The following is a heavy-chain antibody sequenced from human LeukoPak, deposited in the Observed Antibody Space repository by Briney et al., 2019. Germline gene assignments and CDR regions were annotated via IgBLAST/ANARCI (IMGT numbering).Heavy chain of an antibody. CDR2: IYYSGRT. D-gene: IGHD6-13*01. J-gene: IGHJ4*02. V-gene: IGHV4-39*07. CDR3: XXSLYSSSWYWDFDY. Sequence: TXTVXGGSISSSSYYWGWIRQPPGKGLEWIESIYYSGRTYNNQARKSRFTITVDKAKKRFSLKLSSVTAEDAAGYXXXXSLYSSSWYWDFDYWGQGTLVTVSS. CDR1: GGSISSSSYY.